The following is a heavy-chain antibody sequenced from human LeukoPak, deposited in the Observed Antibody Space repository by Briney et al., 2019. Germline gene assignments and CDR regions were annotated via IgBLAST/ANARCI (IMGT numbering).Heavy chain of an antibody. J-gene: IGHJ6*02. CDR3: ARVYDFWSGYYGYGMDV. D-gene: IGHD3-3*01. Sequence: GGSLRLSCAASGFTFSGYYMSWIRQAPGKGLEWVSYISSSGSTIYYADSVKGRFTISRDNAKNSLYLQMNSLRAEDTAVYYCARVYDFWSGYYGYGMDVWSQGTTVTVSS. CDR2: ISSSGSTI. CDR1: GFTFSGYY. V-gene: IGHV3-11*01.